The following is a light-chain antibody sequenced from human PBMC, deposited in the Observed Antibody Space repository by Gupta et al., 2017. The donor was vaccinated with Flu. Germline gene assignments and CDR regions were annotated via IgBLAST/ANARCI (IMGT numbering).Light chain of an antibody. CDR2: QNT. CDR1: KLGDKY. J-gene: IGLJ3*02. V-gene: IGLV3-1*01. Sequence: SPGQTATITCSGDKLGDKYGSWYQQKPGQSPIVGSYQNTRRPSGIPGRVSGSNSGNTDNLNSSGTQAMDEDDYYCKAWKSGMSVVGGGTKLTVL. CDR3: KAWKSGMSV.